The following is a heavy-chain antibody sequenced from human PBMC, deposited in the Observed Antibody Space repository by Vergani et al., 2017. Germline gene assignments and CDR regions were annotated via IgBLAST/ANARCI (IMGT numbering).Heavy chain of an antibody. CDR2: ISYDGSNK. CDR1: GFTFSSYA. J-gene: IGHJ5*01. CDR3: AREPAEGNWFDS. Sequence: QVQLVESGGGVVQPGRSLRLSCAASGFTFSSYAMHWVRQAPGKGLEWVAVISYDGSNKYYADSVKGRFTISRDNSKNTLYLQMNSLRAEDTAVYYCAREPAEGNWFDSWGQGTLVTVSS. V-gene: IGHV3-30-3*01. D-gene: IGHD2-2*01.